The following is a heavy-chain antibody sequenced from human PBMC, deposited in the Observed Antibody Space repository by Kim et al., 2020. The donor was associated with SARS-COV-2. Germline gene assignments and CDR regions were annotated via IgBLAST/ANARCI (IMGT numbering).Heavy chain of an antibody. Sequence: STNYNPYLKSRVTISVDTSKNQFSLKLSSVTAADTAVYYCARFAESAIDYWGQGTLVTVSS. V-gene: IGHV4-34*01. J-gene: IGHJ4*02. CDR2: ST. CDR3: ARFAESAIDY.